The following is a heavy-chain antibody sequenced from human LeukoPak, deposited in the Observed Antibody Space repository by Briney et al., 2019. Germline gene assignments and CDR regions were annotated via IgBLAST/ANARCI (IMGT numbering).Heavy chain of an antibody. Sequence: SETLSLTCTVSGGSISSYYWSWIRLPPGKGLEWIGDLSKSGNTNYSPSLKSRVTIFGDTSKNQFFLKLSSVTAADTAVYYCARARYVNSFYAFDIWGQGTLVTVSS. CDR1: GGSISSYY. CDR3: ARARYVNSFYAFDI. D-gene: IGHD3-9*01. V-gene: IGHV4-59*01. J-gene: IGHJ3*02. CDR2: LSKSGNT.